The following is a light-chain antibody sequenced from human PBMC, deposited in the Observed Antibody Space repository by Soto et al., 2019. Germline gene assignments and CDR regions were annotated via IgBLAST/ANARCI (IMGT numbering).Light chain of an antibody. Sequence: DIQMTQSPSTLSASVGDGVTITCRASQNIGSWLAWYQQKPGEAPKLLISKATNLQSGVQSRFSGSGSGTDFSLTISSLQPVDSATYFCQQYNDFQYSFGPGTKLDI. CDR1: QNIGSW. CDR3: QQYNDFQYS. CDR2: KAT. J-gene: IGKJ2*01. V-gene: IGKV1-5*03.